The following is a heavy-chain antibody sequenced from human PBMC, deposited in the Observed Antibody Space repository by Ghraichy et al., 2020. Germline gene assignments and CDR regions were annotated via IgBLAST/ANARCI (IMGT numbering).Heavy chain of an antibody. J-gene: IGHJ6*02. CDR1: GFTVSNNY. V-gene: IGHV3-53*01. Sequence: GGSLRLSCAASGFTVSNNYMSWVRQAPGKGLEWVSVIYSGGRAYYADSVKGRFTISRDNSKNTLYLQMNSLRAEDTAVYYCARQVTGYYYYGMDVWGQGTTVTVSS. CDR2: IYSGGRA. D-gene: IGHD3-9*01. CDR3: ARQVTGYYYYGMDV.